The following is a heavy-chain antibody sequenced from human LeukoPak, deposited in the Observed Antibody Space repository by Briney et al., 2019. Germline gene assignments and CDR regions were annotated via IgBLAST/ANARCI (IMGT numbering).Heavy chain of an antibody. Sequence: SETLSLTCTVSGGSVSSSSYYWGWIRQPPGKGLEWIGSIYYSGSTYYNPSLKSRVTISVDTSKNQFSLKLSSVTAADTAVYYCARLLAAAVSDWGQGTLVTVSS. J-gene: IGHJ4*02. V-gene: IGHV4-39*01. CDR1: GGSVSSSSYY. CDR3: ARLLAAAVSD. D-gene: IGHD6-13*01. CDR2: IYYSGST.